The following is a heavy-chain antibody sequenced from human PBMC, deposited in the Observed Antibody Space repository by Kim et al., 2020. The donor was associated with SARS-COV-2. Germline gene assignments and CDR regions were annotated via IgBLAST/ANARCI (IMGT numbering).Heavy chain of an antibody. CDR2: IYHSGST. J-gene: IGHJ6*02. V-gene: IGHV4-4*02. CDR3: AREVPLLSPLAAAGTWGDV. Sequence: SETLSLTCAVSGGSISSSNWWSWVRQPPGKGLEWIGEIYHSGSTNYNPSLKSRVTISVDKSKNQFSLKLSSVTAADTAVYYCAREVPLLSPLAAAGTWGDVWGQGTTVTVSS. CDR1: GGSISSSNW. D-gene: IGHD6-13*01.